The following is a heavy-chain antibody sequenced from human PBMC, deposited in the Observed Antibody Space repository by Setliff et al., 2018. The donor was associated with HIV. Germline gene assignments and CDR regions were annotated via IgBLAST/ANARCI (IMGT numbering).Heavy chain of an antibody. V-gene: IGHV4-38-2*01. CDR3: AGVQGGGCLYYYYYYMGV. Sequence: SETLSLTCAVSGHSISSGYPWGWSRQPPGKGLGWSGGVHYSGSTHYKPSIKSRVTVSVDTSKNQFFLQLSVVTAADTAVYYCAGVQGGGCLYYYYYYMGVWGKGTTVTVSS. J-gene: IGHJ6*03. CDR2: VHYSGST. D-gene: IGHD2-15*01. CDR1: GHSISSGYP.